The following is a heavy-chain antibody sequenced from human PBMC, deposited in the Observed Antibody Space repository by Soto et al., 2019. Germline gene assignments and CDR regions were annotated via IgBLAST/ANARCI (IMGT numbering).Heavy chain of an antibody. J-gene: IGHJ6*03. CDR3: ARHGVYYYYMDV. Sequence: SETLSLTCTVSGGSISSYYWSWIRQPPGKGLEWIGYIYYSGSTNYNPSLKSRVTISVDTSKNQFSLKLSSVTAAVTSVYYCARHGVYYYYMDVWGKGTTVTVSS. V-gene: IGHV4-59*08. CDR2: IYYSGST. CDR1: GGSISSYY.